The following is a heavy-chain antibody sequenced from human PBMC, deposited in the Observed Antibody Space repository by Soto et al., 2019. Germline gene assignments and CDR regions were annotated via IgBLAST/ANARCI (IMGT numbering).Heavy chain of an antibody. Sequence: QVQLVESGGGVVQPGRSLRLSCAASGFIFSSYGMHWVRQAPGKGLEWVAVISYEGSHTYYADSVTCRFTITRDNSKNTLYLQMNSLRPEATAVYYCAKEVHCGGGSCSWSEGFDYWGQGTLLTVSS. CDR3: AKEVHCGGGSCSWSEGFDY. CDR1: GFIFSSYG. CDR2: ISYEGSHT. V-gene: IGHV3-30*18. J-gene: IGHJ4*02. D-gene: IGHD2-15*01.